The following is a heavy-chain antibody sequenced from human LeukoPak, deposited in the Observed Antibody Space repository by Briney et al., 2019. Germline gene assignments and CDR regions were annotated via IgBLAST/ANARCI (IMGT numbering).Heavy chain of an antibody. CDR3: AKEWSENTYWYGELDQ. J-gene: IGHJ5*02. CDR2: ISGSGGGGGTT. CDR1: GFTFSTYT. Sequence: GGSLRLSCAASGFTFSTYTMSWVRQAPGKGLEWVSAISGSGGGGGTTNYADSVKGRFTISRDNSKNTLNLQMNSLRADDTAVYFCAKEWSENTYWYGELDQWGQGTLVTVSS. V-gene: IGHV3-23*01. D-gene: IGHD3-10*01.